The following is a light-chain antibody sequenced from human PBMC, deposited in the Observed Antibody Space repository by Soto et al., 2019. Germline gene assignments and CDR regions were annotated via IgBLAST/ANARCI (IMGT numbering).Light chain of an antibody. Sequence: SYELTQPPSVSVAPGQTARITCGGNNIGSKSVHWYQQKPGQAPVLVVYDDSDRLSGIPERFSGSNSGNTATLTISRVEAGDEADYYCQVWDSSSDLLYVFGTGTKLTVL. J-gene: IGLJ1*01. CDR3: QVWDSSSDLLYV. CDR1: NIGSKS. CDR2: DDS. V-gene: IGLV3-21*02.